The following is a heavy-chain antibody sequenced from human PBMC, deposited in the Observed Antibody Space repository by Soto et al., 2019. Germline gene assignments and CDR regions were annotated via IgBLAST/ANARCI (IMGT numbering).Heavy chain of an antibody. D-gene: IGHD6-19*01. CDR3: AISSGWSRAFDI. CDR1: GGSISSGGYY. V-gene: IGHV4-31*03. Sequence: QVQLQESGPGLVKPSQTLSLTCTVSGGSISSGGYYWRWIRQHPGKGLEWIGYIYYSGSTYYNPSLKSRVTISVDTSKNQFSLKLSSVTAADMAVYYCAISSGWSRAFDIWGQGTMVTVSS. CDR2: IYYSGST. J-gene: IGHJ3*02.